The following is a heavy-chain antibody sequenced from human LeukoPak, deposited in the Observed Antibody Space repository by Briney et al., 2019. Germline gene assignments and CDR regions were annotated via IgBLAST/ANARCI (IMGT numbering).Heavy chain of an antibody. CDR2: ISSRHLTT. Sequence: GGSLGLSCAVSGFTFSSFAMTWVRQAPGKGLEWVSSISSRHLTTYYTDSVKGRFTISRDNSKNTLYLQMNSLRAEDTAVYYCTKDPNGDYVGAFDPWGQGTLVTVSS. CDR3: TKDPNGDYVGAFDP. D-gene: IGHD4-17*01. J-gene: IGHJ5*02. V-gene: IGHV3-23*01. CDR1: GFTFSSFA.